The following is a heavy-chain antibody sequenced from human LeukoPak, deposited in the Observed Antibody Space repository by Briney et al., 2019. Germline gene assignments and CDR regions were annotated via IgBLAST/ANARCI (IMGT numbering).Heavy chain of an antibody. Sequence: PGGSLRLSCAASGFTFSSYEMNWVRKAPGKGLEWVSYISSSGSTIYYADSVKGRFTISRDNAKNSLYLQMNSLRAEDTALYYCARDPNPDSSGYYSWGQGTLVTVSS. CDR2: ISSSGSTI. V-gene: IGHV3-48*03. CDR1: GFTFSSYE. CDR3: ARDPNPDSSGYYS. D-gene: IGHD3-22*01. J-gene: IGHJ4*02.